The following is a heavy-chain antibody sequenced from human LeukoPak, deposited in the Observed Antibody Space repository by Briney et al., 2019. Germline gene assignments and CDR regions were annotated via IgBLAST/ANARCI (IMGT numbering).Heavy chain of an antibody. CDR1: GYTFASQW. CDR2: IYPGDSDT. CDR3: ARRVRGFGTWYFDL. D-gene: IGHD3-10*01. Sequence: GESLKISCKASGYTFASQWIGWVRQMPGKGLEWMGIIYPGDSDTRYNPSFQGQVTISADRSISTAYVQWSSLKASDTAMYYCARRVRGFGTWYFDLWGRGTLVTVSS. J-gene: IGHJ2*01. V-gene: IGHV5-51*01.